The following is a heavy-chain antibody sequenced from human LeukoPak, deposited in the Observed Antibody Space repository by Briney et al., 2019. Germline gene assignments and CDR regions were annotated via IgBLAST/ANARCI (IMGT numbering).Heavy chain of an antibody. CDR2: MNPNSGNT. J-gene: IGHJ4*02. CDR3: PRVGSSWYYSLDY. V-gene: IGHV1-8*01. D-gene: IGHD6-13*01. CDR1: GYTFTSYD. Sequence: ASVKVSCKSSGYTFTSYDINWVRQATGQGLEWMGWMNPNSGNTGYAQKFQGRVTMTRNTSISTAYMELSSLRSEDTAVYYCPRVGSSWYYSLDYWGQGTLVTVSS.